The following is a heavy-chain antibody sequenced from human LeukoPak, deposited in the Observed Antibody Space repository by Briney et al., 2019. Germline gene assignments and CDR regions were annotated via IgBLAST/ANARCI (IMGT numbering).Heavy chain of an antibody. CDR3: ARTITTLTIDY. Sequence: SQTLSLTCSVSGGSISSGGYSWSWIRQPPGKGLEWIGYIYHSGSTYYNPSLKSRVTISVDRSKNQFSLKLSSVTAADTAVYYCARTITTLTIDYWGQGTLVTVSS. J-gene: IGHJ4*02. V-gene: IGHV4-30-2*01. CDR2: IYHSGST. CDR1: GGSISSGGYS. D-gene: IGHD4-11*01.